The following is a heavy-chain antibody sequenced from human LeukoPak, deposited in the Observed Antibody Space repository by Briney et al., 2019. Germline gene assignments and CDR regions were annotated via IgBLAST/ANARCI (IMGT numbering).Heavy chain of an antibody. CDR3: ARDRGIVVVPAAMTHNWFDP. CDR2: INPNSGGT. Sequence: ASVKVSCKASGYTFTGCYMHWVRQAPGQGLEWMGWINPNSGGTNYAQKFQGRVTMTRDTSISTAYMELSRLRSDDTAVYYCARDRGIVVVPAAMTHNWFDPWGQGTLVTVSS. V-gene: IGHV1-2*02. D-gene: IGHD2-2*01. CDR1: GYTFTGCY. J-gene: IGHJ5*02.